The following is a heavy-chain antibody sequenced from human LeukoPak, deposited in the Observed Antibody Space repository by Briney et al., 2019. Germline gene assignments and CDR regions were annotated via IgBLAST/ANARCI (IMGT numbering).Heavy chain of an antibody. CDR2: ISAYNGNT. CDR1: GYTFTSYG. D-gene: IGHD3-10*01. V-gene: IGHV1-18*01. CDR3: ARDPTPRNDSGDYSSYYMDF. J-gene: IGHJ6*03. Sequence: ASVKVSCKASGYTFTSYGISWVRQAPGQGLEWMGWISAYNGNTNYAQKLQGRVTMTTDTSTSTAYMELRSLRSDDTAVYYCARDPTPRNDSGDYSSYYMDFWAKGPRSPSP.